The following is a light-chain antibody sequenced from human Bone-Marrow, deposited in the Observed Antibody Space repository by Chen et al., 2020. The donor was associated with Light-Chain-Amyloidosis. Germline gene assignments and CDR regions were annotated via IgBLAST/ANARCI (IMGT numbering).Light chain of an antibody. CDR2: VET. J-gene: IGLJ2*01. CDR1: VLPTKY. V-gene: IGLV3-25*03. CDR3: QAGDSSGTYEVI. Sequence: SYELTQPPSVSVSPGHTARITCSGDVLPTKYAYWYQQTPGQAPVVVIHVETQRHCGICEAFSGDSAGTTATLTSSGDQAEDEADYHGQAGDSSGTYEVIFGGGTKLTVL.